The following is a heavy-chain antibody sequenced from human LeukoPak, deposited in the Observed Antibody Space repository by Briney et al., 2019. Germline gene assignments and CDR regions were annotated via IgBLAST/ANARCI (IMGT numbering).Heavy chain of an antibody. Sequence: GGSLRLSCAASGLTVSSNYMSWVRQAPGKGLEWVSVIYSGGSTYYADSVKGRFTISRDNSKNTLYLQMNSLRAEDTAVYYCARVSVAYYFDYWGQGTLVTVSS. CDR2: IYSGGST. V-gene: IGHV3-66*02. J-gene: IGHJ4*02. CDR1: GLTVSSNY. CDR3: ARVSVAYYFDY. D-gene: IGHD5-12*01.